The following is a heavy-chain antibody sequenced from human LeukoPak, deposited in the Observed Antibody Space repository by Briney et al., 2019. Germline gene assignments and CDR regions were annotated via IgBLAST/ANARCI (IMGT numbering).Heavy chain of an antibody. CDR2: INPSGGST. D-gene: IGHD1-26*01. Sequence: ASVKVSCKASGYTFTSYYMHWVRQAPGQGLEWMGIINPSGGSTSYAQKFQGRVTMTRDTSTSTVYMELSSLRSEDTAVYYCAILSGSYLDAFDIWGQGTMVTVSS. J-gene: IGHJ3*02. CDR1: GYTFTSYY. V-gene: IGHV1-46*01. CDR3: AILSGSYLDAFDI.